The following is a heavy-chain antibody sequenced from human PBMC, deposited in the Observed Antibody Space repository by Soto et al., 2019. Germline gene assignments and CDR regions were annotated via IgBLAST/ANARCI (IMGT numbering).Heavy chain of an antibody. V-gene: IGHV1-69*02. J-gene: IGHJ4*02. Sequence: QVQLVQSGAEVKKPGSSVKVSCKASGGTFSSYTISWVRQAPGQGLEWMGRIIPILGIANYAQKFQGRVTITADKSTSTAYMELSSLRSEDTAVYYCALSMTMIVVGYDYWGQGTLVTVSS. CDR2: IIPILGIA. CDR1: GGTFSSYT. CDR3: ALSMTMIVVGYDY. D-gene: IGHD3-22*01.